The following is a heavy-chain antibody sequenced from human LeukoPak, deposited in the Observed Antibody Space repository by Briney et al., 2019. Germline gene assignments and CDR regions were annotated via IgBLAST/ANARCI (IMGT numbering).Heavy chain of an antibody. Sequence: GGSLSLSCAASGFTFSSYAMSWVRQAPGKGLEWISYIGIDSGNTKYADSVKGRFTISGDSAKNSLYLQMNSLRVEDTAVYYCARDHNYAFDNWGQGTLVTVSS. V-gene: IGHV3-48*04. D-gene: IGHD1-1*01. CDR2: IGIDSGNT. J-gene: IGHJ4*02. CDR1: GFTFSSYA. CDR3: ARDHNYAFDN.